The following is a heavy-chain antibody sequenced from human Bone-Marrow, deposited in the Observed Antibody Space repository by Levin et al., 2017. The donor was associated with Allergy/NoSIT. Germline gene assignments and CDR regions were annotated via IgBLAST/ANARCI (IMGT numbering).Heavy chain of an antibody. CDR2: IDARGSTM. J-gene: IGHJ6*02. Sequence: GGSLRLSCAGSGFNFSEFEMDWVRQAPGKGLEWISYIDARGSTMYYTDSAKGRFTISRDNAENSLTLEMTSLAVEDTAIYYCARGGGIMGTARYFGMDVWGQGTTVTVSS. CDR1: GFNFSEFE. D-gene: IGHD1-26*01. V-gene: IGHV3-48*03. CDR3: ARGGGIMGTARYFGMDV.